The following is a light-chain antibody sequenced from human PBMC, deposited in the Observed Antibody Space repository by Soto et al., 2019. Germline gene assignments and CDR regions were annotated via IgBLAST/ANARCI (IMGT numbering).Light chain of an antibody. V-gene: IGLV3-9*01. CDR3: QVWDRNTMV. CDR1: NIGGKR. CDR2: RDI. Sequence: SYELTQPLSVSVALGQTARISCGGNNIGGKRVHWYQQQPGQAPVVVMYRDINRPSGIPERFSGSNSGNTATLTISGAQAGDEADYYCQVWDRNTMVFGGGTKLTVL. J-gene: IGLJ2*01.